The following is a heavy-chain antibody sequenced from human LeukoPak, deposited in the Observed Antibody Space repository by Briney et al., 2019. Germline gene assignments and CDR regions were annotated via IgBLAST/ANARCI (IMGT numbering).Heavy chain of an antibody. Sequence: SETLSLTCTVSGGSISSYYWSWIRQPPGKGLEWIGYIYYSGSTNYNPSLKSRVTISVDTSKNQFSLKLSSVTAADTAVYYCARGHWNDDGCCGYWGQGTLVTVSS. D-gene: IGHD1-1*01. CDR2: IYYSGST. CDR3: ARGHWNDDGCCGY. CDR1: GGSISSYY. V-gene: IGHV4-59*01. J-gene: IGHJ4*02.